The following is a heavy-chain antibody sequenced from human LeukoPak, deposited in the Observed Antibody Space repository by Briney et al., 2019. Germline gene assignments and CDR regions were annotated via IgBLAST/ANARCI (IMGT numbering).Heavy chain of an antibody. J-gene: IGHJ3*02. CDR1: GYTFTGYY. Sequence: GASVKVSCKASGYTFTGYYMNWVRQAPGQGLEWMGRINPNSGGTNYAQKFQGRVTMTRNTSISTAYMELSRLRSDDTAVYYCARGGPLRFLEWLPRPNDAFDIWGQGTMVTVSS. D-gene: IGHD3-3*01. CDR2: INPNSGGT. V-gene: IGHV1-2*06. CDR3: ARGGPLRFLEWLPRPNDAFDI.